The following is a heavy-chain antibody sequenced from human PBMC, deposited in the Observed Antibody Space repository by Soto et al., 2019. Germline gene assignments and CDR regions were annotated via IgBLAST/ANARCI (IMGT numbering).Heavy chain of an antibody. CDR1: GGSISSGGYS. D-gene: IGHD5-12*01. Sequence: QLQLQESGSGLVKPSQTLSLTCAVSGGSISSGGYSWSWIRQPPGKGLEWIGYIYHSGSTYYNPSLKSRVTISVDRSKNQFSLKLSSVTAADTAVYYCARGSGYDSGLLRFDYWGQGTLVTVSS. CDR2: IYHSGST. V-gene: IGHV4-30-2*01. CDR3: ARGSGYDSGLLRFDY. J-gene: IGHJ4*02.